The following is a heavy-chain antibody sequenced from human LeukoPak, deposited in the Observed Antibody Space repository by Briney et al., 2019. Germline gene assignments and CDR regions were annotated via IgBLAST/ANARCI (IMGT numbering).Heavy chain of an antibody. Sequence: SETLSLTCTVSGGSIRSSYYYWGWIRQPPGKGLEWIGSIYYSGSTYYNPSLKSRVTISVDTSKNQFSLRLSSVTAADTAVYYCARPDHYDSSGYRYWYFDLWGRGTLVTVSS. CDR2: IYYSGST. CDR1: GGSIRSSYYY. J-gene: IGHJ2*01. V-gene: IGHV4-39*01. D-gene: IGHD3-22*01. CDR3: ARPDHYDSSGYRYWYFDL.